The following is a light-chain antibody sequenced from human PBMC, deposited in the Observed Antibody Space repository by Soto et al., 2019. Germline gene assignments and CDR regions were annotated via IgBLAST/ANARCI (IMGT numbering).Light chain of an antibody. J-gene: IGKJ2*01. CDR3: QQYGSSPYT. Sequence: EIVLTQSPGTLSLSPGERATLSCRASQSVSGSLAWYQQKPGQAPRFLIYGASSRATGIPDRFSGSGSGTDFTLTISRLEPEDSAVYYCQQYGSSPYTFGQGTKLEIK. V-gene: IGKV3-20*01. CDR2: GAS. CDR1: QSVSGS.